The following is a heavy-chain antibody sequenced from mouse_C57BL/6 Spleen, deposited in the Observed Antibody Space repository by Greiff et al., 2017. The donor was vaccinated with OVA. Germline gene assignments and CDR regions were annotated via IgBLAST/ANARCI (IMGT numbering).Heavy chain of an antibody. J-gene: IGHJ2*01. D-gene: IGHD2-10*02. CDR1: GYAFSSYW. CDR3: AREEVWGYLDY. V-gene: IGHV1-80*01. CDR2: IYPGDGDT. Sequence: QVQLKESGAELVKPGASVKISCKASGYAFSSYWMNWVKQRPGKGLEWIGQIYPGDGDTNYNGKFKGKATLTADKSSSTAYMQLSSLTSEDSAVYFCAREEVWGYLDYWGQGTTLTVSS.